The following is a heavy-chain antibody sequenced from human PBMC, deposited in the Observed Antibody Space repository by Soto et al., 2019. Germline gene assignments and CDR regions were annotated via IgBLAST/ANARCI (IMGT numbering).Heavy chain of an antibody. V-gene: IGHV4-31*03. CDR2: IYYRGIT. CDR1: GGSISSGDYY. CDR3: ARGADYYETSGYLDY. Sequence: QVQLQESGPGLVKPSQTLSLTCTVSGGSISSGDYYWSWIRQHPGKGLEWIGYIYYRGITYYNPSLKIRVTISVDTSKNQFSLKLSSVTAADTAVYYCARGADYYETSGYLDYWGQGTLVTVSS. J-gene: IGHJ4*02. D-gene: IGHD3-22*01.